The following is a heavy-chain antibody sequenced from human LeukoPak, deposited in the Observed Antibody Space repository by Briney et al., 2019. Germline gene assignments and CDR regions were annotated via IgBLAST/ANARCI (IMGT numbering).Heavy chain of an antibody. D-gene: IGHD1-26*01. Sequence: PSETLSLTCTVSGGSISSHYWSWIRQPPGKGLEWIGYIYYSGSTNYNPSLKSRVTISVDTSKNQFSLKLSSVTAADTAVYYCARFSGSYGFDYWGQGTLVTVPS. CDR3: ARFSGSYGFDY. CDR1: GGSISSHY. CDR2: IYYSGST. V-gene: IGHV4-59*11. J-gene: IGHJ4*02.